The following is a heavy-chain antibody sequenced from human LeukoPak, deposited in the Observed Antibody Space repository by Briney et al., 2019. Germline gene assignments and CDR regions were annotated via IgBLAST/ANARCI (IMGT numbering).Heavy chain of an antibody. V-gene: IGHV3-30-3*01. D-gene: IGHD3-22*01. CDR3: AKDSYDSSGSRYDY. CDR2: ISYDGSNK. CDR1: GFTFSGYA. Sequence: GRSLRLSCAASGFTFSGYAMHWVRQAPGKGLEWVAVISYDGSNKYYADSVKGRFTISRDNYKNTLFLQMNSLRAEDTAIYYCAKDSYDSSGSRYDYWGQGTLVTVSS. J-gene: IGHJ4*02.